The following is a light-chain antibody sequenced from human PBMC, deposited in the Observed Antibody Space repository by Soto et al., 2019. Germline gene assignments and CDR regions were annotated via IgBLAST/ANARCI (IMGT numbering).Light chain of an antibody. CDR2: AAS. CDR1: QSISRY. Sequence: DIQMTQSPSSLSASVRVRVTITCRASQSISRYLNWYQQKLGKAPKLLIYAASSLQSGVPSRFSGSGSGTDFTLTISSLQPEDSATYYCQQSHSTPRTFGQGTKVEVK. V-gene: IGKV1-39*01. J-gene: IGKJ1*01. CDR3: QQSHSTPRT.